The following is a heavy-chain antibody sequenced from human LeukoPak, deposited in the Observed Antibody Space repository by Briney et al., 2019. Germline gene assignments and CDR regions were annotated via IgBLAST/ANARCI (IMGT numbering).Heavy chain of an antibody. CDR1: GFTFSSYE. V-gene: IGHV3-48*03. CDR2: ISSSGSTI. J-gene: IGHJ4*02. Sequence: GGSLRLSCAASGFTFSSYEMNWVRQAPGKGLEWVSYISSSGSTIYYADSVKGRFTISRDNAKHSLYLQMNSMRTENTTVYYFARGVVPAANVDFGFYYWGQRTLVTVSS. D-gene: IGHD2-2*01. CDR3: ARGVVPAANVDFGFYY.